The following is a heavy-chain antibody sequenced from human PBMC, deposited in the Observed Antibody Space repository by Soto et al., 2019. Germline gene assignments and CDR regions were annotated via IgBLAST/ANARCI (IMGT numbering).Heavy chain of an antibody. Sequence: QVQLVESGEGLVKPGGSLRLSCAASGFTFSDSYMTCIRQAPGKGLEWILYISGSGDTIYYADSVKGRFTVHRDNAKNSLYMQMNSLRAEDTAVYYCASDPYYYASEYWGQGTLVTVSS. CDR1: GFTFSDSY. V-gene: IGHV3-11*01. CDR3: ASDPYYYASEY. CDR2: ISGSGDTI. J-gene: IGHJ4*02. D-gene: IGHD3-10*01.